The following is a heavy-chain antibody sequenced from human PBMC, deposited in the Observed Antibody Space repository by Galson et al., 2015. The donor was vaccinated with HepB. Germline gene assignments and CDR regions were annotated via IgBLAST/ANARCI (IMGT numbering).Heavy chain of an antibody. CDR1: GFTVSSNY. D-gene: IGHD5-18*01. CDR2: IYSGGST. Sequence: LRLSCAASGFTVSSNYMSWVRQAPGKGLEWVSVIYSGGSTYYADSVKGRFTISRDNSKNTLYLQMNSLRAEDTAVYYCAAEYSYGYGGLSYFDYWGQGTLVTVSS. J-gene: IGHJ4*02. V-gene: IGHV3-53*01. CDR3: AAEYSYGYGGLSYFDY.